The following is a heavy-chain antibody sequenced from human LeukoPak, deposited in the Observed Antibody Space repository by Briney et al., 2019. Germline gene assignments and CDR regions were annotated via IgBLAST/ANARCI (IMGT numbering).Heavy chain of an antibody. CDR3: ARGPATAIPTYYDY. J-gene: IGHJ4*02. CDR1: GYTLTELS. Sequence: GASVKVSCKVSGYTLTELSMHWVRQAPGKGLEWMGGFDPEDGETIYAQKLQGRVTMTTATSTITAYMELRSLRSDDTAVYYCARGPATAIPTYYDYWGQGTLVTVSS. D-gene: IGHD2-2*02. V-gene: IGHV1-24*01. CDR2: FDPEDGET.